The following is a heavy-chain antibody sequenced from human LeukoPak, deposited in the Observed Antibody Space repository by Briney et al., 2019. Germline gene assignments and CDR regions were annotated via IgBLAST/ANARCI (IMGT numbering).Heavy chain of an antibody. Sequence: SETLSLTCTVSGGSISSSSYSWGWIRQPPGKGLEWIGSIYYSGSTYYNPSLKSRVTISVDTSKNQFSLKLSSVTAADTAVYYCARRRISLPGPAAVFDYWGQGTLVTVSS. V-gene: IGHV4-39*01. CDR2: IYYSGST. J-gene: IGHJ4*02. CDR1: GGSISSSSYS. D-gene: IGHD6-25*01. CDR3: ARRRISLPGPAAVFDY.